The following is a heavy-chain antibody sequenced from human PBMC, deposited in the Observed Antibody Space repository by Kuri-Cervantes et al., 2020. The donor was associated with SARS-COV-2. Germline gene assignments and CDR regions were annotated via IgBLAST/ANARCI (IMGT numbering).Heavy chain of an antibody. J-gene: IGHJ6*02. CDR2: ISWNSGSI. V-gene: IGHV3-9*01. CDR3: ARGGSIAAARRSYYYYGMDV. CDR1: GFTFDDYA. Sequence: GGSLRLSCAASGFTFDDYAMHWVRQAPGKGLEWVSGISWNSGSIGYADSVKGRFTISRDNSKNTLYLQMNSLRAEDTAVYYCARGGSIAAARRSYYYYGMDVWGQGTTVTVSS. D-gene: IGHD6-13*01.